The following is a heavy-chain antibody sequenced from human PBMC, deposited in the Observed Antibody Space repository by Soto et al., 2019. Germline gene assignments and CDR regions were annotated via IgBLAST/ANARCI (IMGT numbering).Heavy chain of an antibody. CDR2: IYSGGST. V-gene: IGHV3-53*01. D-gene: IGHD3-22*01. CDR1: GFTVSSNY. CDR3: ARYYDRTAGGAFDI. J-gene: IGHJ3*02. Sequence: EVQLVESGGGLIQPGGSLRLSCAASGFTVSSNYMSWVRQAPGKGLEWVSVIYSGGSTYYAVSVKGRFTISRDNSTNTLYLQMHSLRAEDTAVYYCARYYDRTAGGAFDIWGQGTMFTVSS.